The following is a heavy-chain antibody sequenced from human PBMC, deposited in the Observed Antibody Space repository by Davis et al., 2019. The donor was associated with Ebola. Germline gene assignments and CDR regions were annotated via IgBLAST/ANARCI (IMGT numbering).Heavy chain of an antibody. D-gene: IGHD6-13*01. CDR1: GGSTSSHY. CDR3: ARLRDSSSWYYYYMDV. Sequence: MPSETLSLTCTVSGGSTSSHYWSWIRQTPGKGLEWIGHIYYSGSTNYNPSLKSRVTISVDTSKNQFSLKLSSVTAADTAVYYCARLRDSSSWYYYYMDVWGKGTTVTVSS. CDR2: IYYSGST. J-gene: IGHJ6*03. V-gene: IGHV4-59*11.